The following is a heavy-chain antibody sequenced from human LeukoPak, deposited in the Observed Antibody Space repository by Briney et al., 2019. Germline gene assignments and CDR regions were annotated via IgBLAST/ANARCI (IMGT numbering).Heavy chain of an antibody. D-gene: IGHD1-14*01. CDR2: ISGSAGST. V-gene: IGHV3-23*01. Sequence: GGSLRLSCAASGFTFSSYAMSWVRQAPGKGLEWVSGISGSAGSTYYADSVKGRFTISRDNSKNTLYLQMNSLRAEDTAVYYCAKDSAAVRPGADYWGQGTLVTVSS. CDR3: AKDSAAVRPGADY. CDR1: GFTFSSYA. J-gene: IGHJ4*02.